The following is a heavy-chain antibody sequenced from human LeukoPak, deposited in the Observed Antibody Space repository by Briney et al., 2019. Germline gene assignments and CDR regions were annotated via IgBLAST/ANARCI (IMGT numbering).Heavy chain of an antibody. CDR1: GYTFTGYY. D-gene: IGHD3-16*01. V-gene: IGHV1-2*02. Sequence: ASVKVSCKASGYTFTGYYVHWVRQAPGQGLEWMGWMNPKSGGTNYAQKFEARVTMNRDTSISTAYMELSRLRFDDTAVYYCARVRYRLAETYIDYWGQGTLVTVSS. CDR3: ARVRYRLAETYIDY. J-gene: IGHJ4*02. CDR2: MNPKSGGT.